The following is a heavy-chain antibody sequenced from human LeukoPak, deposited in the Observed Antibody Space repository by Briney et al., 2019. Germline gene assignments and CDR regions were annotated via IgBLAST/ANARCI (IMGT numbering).Heavy chain of an antibody. Sequence: GGSLRLPCEVSGLTFSSCWISWVRQAPGKGLEGVANINPGGATKNYVASVKGRFPISRHNPPNSLSLQMNSLRAKDTPVYYCATTFPYCSSATCALGGRGPLVPVSS. J-gene: IGHJ4*02. CDR3: ATTFPYCSSATCAL. CDR1: GLTFSSCW. V-gene: IGHV3-7*01. D-gene: IGHD3-22*01. CDR2: INPGGATK.